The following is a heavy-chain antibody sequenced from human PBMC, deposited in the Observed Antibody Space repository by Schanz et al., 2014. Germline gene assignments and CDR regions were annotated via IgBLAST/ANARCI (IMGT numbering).Heavy chain of an antibody. Sequence: EVQLLESGGGLIQPGGSLRLSCAASGFTFSSYAMSWVRQAPGKGLEWVSSINTGGDSTYYADSVKGRFTISRDNSKNTLYLQMNSLRAEDTAVYFCAKIERNEDWGQGTLVIVSS. J-gene: IGHJ4*02. V-gene: IGHV3-23*01. D-gene: IGHD1-1*01. CDR2: INTGGDST. CDR1: GFTFSSYA. CDR3: AKIERNED.